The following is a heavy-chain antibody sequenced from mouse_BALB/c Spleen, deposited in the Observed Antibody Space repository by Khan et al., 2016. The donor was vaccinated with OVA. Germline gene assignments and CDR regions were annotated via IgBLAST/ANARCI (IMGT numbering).Heavy chain of an antibody. CDR2: INPSSGYT. J-gene: IGHJ2*01. V-gene: IGHV1-7*01. CDR3: ARDRIDY. Sequence: QVQLKQSGAELAKPGASVKMSCKASGYTFSTYWIHWVKQRPAQGLEWIGYINPSSGYTYYNQRFNDKATLTADKSSSTAYMQLSSLTSEDSAVYYCARDRIDYWGQGTTLTVSS. CDR1: GYTFSTYW.